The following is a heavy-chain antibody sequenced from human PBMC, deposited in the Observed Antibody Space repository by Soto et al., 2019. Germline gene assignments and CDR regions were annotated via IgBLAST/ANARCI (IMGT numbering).Heavy chain of an antibody. D-gene: IGHD2-8*01. J-gene: IGHJ5*02. Sequence: PGESLKISCQASGYTFTDYWITWVRQMPDKGLQWLGTIDPDDSSASYSPSFQVHVTISADRSTSTAYLQWSSLEASDTAIYYCARGVRTNYGGKGFDPWGQGTLVTVSS. CDR1: GYTFTDYW. CDR3: ARGVRTNYGGKGFDP. CDR2: IDPDDSSA. V-gene: IGHV5-10-1*01.